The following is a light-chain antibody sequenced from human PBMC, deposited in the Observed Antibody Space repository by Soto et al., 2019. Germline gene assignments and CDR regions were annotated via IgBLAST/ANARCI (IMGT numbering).Light chain of an antibody. CDR1: QSVNSNY. CDR2: GTS. CDR3: QQYGNSPIT. J-gene: IGKJ5*01. Sequence: GESATLSCRASQSVNSNYLGWYQQKPGQAPRLLIYGTSSRATGIPDRFSGSGSGTDFTLTISRLEPEDFAVYYCQQYGNSPITFGQGTRLEIK. V-gene: IGKV3-20*01.